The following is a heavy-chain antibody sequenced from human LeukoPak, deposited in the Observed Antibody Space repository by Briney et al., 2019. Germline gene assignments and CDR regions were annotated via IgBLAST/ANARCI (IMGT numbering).Heavy chain of an antibody. Sequence: ASVKVSCKASGFTFTGYYMHWVRQAPGQGLEWMGRINPNSGGTNYAQKFQGRVTMTRDTSISTAYMEVTSLISDDTAVYYCARDLSSTPHWELDYWGQGTRVTVSS. CDR1: GFTFTGYY. V-gene: IGHV1-2*06. CDR2: INPNSGGT. D-gene: IGHD1-26*01. CDR3: ARDLSSTPHWELDY. J-gene: IGHJ4*02.